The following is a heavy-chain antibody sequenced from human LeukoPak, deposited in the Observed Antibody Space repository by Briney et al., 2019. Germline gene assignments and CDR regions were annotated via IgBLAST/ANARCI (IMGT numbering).Heavy chain of an antibody. CDR1: GGSFSNYY. V-gene: IGHV4-34*01. CDR2: INHSGST. J-gene: IGHJ1*01. D-gene: IGHD6-13*01. Sequence: SETLSLTCAVYGGSFSNYYWSWIRQPPGKGLEWIGEINHSGSTNYNPSLKSRVTISVDTSKNQFPLKLSSVTAADTAVYYCARGYSSWYQYFQHWGQGTLVTVSS. CDR3: ARGYSSWYQYFQH.